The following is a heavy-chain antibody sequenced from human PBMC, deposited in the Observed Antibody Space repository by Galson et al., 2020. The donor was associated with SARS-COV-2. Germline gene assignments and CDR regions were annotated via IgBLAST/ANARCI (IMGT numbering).Heavy chain of an antibody. CDR1: GGSISSSSYY. J-gene: IGHJ3*02. Sequence: ETSETLSLTCTVSGGSISSSSYYWGWIRQPPGKGLEWIGCLYYSGSTNYNPSLKSRVTISVDTSKNQFSLKLSSVTAADTAMYYCARRGLGYCSGGSCYNAFDIWGQGTMVTVSS. CDR3: ARRGLGYCSGGSCYNAFDI. V-gene: IGHV4-39*07. D-gene: IGHD2-15*01. CDR2: LYYSGST.